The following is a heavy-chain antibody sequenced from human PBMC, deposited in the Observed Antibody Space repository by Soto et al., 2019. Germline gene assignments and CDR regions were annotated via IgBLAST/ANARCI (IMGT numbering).Heavy chain of an antibody. CDR3: ARGSAFIGIDY. J-gene: IGHJ4*02. Sequence: PGWSLELSCAASGVTVRSYSMNWVLQAPGKGLEWVSYISSSSTTKYYADSVKGRFTISTDNTKDSLYLQMNSLRAEDTAIYYCARGSAFIGIDYWGQGTPVTVSS. CDR2: ISSSSTTK. D-gene: IGHD1-26*01. CDR1: GVTVRSYS. V-gene: IGHV3-48*04.